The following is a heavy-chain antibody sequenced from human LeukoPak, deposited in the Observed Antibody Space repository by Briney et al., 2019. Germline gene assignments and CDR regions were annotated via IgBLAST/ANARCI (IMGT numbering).Heavy chain of an antibody. CDR1: GYTFTSYD. V-gene: IGHV1-46*01. D-gene: IGHD3-16*02. CDR3: AKGGFGGVIDPEDY. Sequence: ASVKVSCKASGYTFTSYDINWVRQATGQGLEWMGIINPSGGSTSYAQEFQGRVTMTRDTSTSTVYMELSSLRSEDTAAYYCAKGGFGGVIDPEDYWGQGTLVTVSS. CDR2: INPSGGST. J-gene: IGHJ4*02.